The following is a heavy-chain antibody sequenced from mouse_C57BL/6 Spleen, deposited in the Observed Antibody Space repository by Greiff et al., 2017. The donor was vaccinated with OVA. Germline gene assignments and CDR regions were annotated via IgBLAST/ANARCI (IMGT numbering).Heavy chain of an antibody. D-gene: IGHD1-1*01. V-gene: IGHV5-6*01. CDR1: GFTLSSYG. CDR3: ARQGELRPWFAY. CDR2: ISSGGSYT. J-gene: IGHJ3*01. Sequence: EVHLVESGGDLVKPGGSLKLSCAASGFTLSSYGMSWVRQTPDKRLEWVATISSGGSYTYYPDSVKGRFTISRDNAKNTLYLQMSSLKSEDTAMYYCARQGELRPWFAYWGQGTLVTVSA.